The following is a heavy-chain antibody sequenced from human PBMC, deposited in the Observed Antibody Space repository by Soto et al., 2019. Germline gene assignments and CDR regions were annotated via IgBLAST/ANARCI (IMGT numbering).Heavy chain of an antibody. CDR1: GFTFSSYA. V-gene: IGHV3-23*01. D-gene: IGHD3-3*01. CDR2: ISGSGGST. CDR3: AKDHSHNFWSGYSPRYYFDY. J-gene: IGHJ4*02. Sequence: GGSLRLSCAASGFTFSSYAMSWVRQAPGKGLEWVSAISGSGGSTYYADSVKGRFTISRDNSKNTLYLQMNSLRAEDTAVYYCAKDHSHNFWSGYSPRYYFDYWGQGTLVPVSS.